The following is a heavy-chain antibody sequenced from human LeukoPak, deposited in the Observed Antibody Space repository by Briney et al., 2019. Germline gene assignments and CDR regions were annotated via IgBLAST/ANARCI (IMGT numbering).Heavy chain of an antibody. V-gene: IGHV4-39*01. Sequence: PSETLSLTCTVSGGSISSSSYYWGWIRQPPGKGLEWIGSIYYSGSTYYNPSPKSRVTISVDTSKNQFSLKLSSVTAADTAVYYCARLVRSLRAFDIWGQGTMVTVSS. D-gene: IGHD4-23*01. J-gene: IGHJ3*02. CDR1: GGSISSSSYY. CDR3: ARLVRSLRAFDI. CDR2: IYYSGST.